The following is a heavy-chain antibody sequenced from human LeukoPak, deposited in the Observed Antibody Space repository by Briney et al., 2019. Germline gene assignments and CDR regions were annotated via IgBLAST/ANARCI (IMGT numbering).Heavy chain of an antibody. J-gene: IGHJ3*02. CDR1: GGSISSGGYY. CDR3: ARDKGTGYRDAFDI. Sequence: SETLSLTCTVSGGSISSGGYYWSWIRQHPGKGLEWIGYIYYSGSTYYNPSLKSRVTISVDTSKNQFSLKLSSVTAADTAVYYCARDKGTGYRDAFDIWGQGTMVTVSS. CDR2: IYYSGST. V-gene: IGHV4-31*03. D-gene: IGHD3-9*01.